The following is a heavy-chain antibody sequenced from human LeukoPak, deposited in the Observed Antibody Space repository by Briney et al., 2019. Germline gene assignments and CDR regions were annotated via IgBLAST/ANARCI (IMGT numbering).Heavy chain of an antibody. D-gene: IGHD6-19*01. CDR1: GYTFTGYY. V-gene: IGHV1-2*02. J-gene: IGHJ5*02. CDR2: INPNSGAT. Sequence: GASVKVSCKASGYTFTGYYLHRVRQAPGQGLDWMGWINPNSGATNYAQKFQGRVTITRDTSISTAYMELTRLRSDDTAVYYCARSSGWFDPWGQGSLVTVSS. CDR3: ARSSGWFDP.